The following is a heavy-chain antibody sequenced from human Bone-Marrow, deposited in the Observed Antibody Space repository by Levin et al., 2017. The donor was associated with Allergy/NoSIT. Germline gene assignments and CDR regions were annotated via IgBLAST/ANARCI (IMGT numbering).Heavy chain of an antibody. D-gene: IGHD6-6*01. J-gene: IGHJ6*02. CDR3: AREGSSGGYYYYYARDV. CDR2: IYYRGDT. CDR1: GGSISSYY. V-gene: IGHV4-59*01. Sequence: SETLSLTCIVSGGSISSYYWSWIRQPPGKGLEWIGDIYYRGDTNYNPSLQSRVTISLDTSKNQFSLTLSSVTAADTAFYYCAREGSSGGYYYYYARDVWGQGTTVTVSS.